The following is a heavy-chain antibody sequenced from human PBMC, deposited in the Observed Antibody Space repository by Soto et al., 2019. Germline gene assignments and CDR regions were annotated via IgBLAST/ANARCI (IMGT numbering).Heavy chain of an antibody. V-gene: IGHV4-34*01. Sequence: QVQLQQWGAGLLKPSETLSLTCAVYGGSFSGYYWNWIRQPPGKGLGWIGEINHSGSTNYNPSLKSRVTLPVDTSKNQFSLKLSSVTAADTAVYYCARGWGRIFDYWGQGTLVTVSS. D-gene: IGHD7-27*01. CDR1: GGSFSGYY. J-gene: IGHJ4*02. CDR3: ARGWGRIFDY. CDR2: INHSGST.